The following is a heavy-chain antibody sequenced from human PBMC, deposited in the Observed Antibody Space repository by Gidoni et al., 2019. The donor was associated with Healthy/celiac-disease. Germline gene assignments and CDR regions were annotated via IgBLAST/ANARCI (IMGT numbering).Heavy chain of an antibody. J-gene: IGHJ4*02. V-gene: IGHV1-18*01. CDR2: ISAYNGNT. CDR3: ARTNCSGGSCHPGRPN. D-gene: IGHD2-15*01. CDR1: GSTFTSYG. Sequence: QVHLVQSGAEVKKPWASVKVSCKASGSTFTSYGISWVRQAPGQGLEWMGGISAYNGNTNDAQKLQGRVTMTTDTSTSTAYMELRSLRSDDTAVYYCARTNCSGGSCHPGRPNWGQGTLVTVSS.